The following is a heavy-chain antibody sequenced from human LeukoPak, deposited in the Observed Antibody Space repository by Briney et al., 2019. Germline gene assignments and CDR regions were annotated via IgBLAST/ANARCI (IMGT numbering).Heavy chain of an antibody. Sequence: GGSLRLSCAASGFTFSSYGMHWVRQAPGKGLEWVAFIRYDGSNKYYADSVKGGFTISRDNSKNTLYLQMNSLRAEDTAVYYCAKDYHYVFWSGYYLGNYYFDYWGQGTLVTVSS. CDR3: AKDYHYVFWSGYYLGNYYFDY. CDR2: IRYDGSNK. J-gene: IGHJ4*02. D-gene: IGHD3-3*01. CDR1: GFTFSSYG. V-gene: IGHV3-30*02.